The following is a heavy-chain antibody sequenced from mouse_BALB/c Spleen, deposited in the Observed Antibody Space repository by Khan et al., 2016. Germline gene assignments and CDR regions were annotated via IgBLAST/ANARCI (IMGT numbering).Heavy chain of an antibody. V-gene: IGHV9-3-1*01. CDR2: INTYTGEP. CDR3: ARPDYGSSRGFAY. D-gene: IGHD1-1*01. CDR1: GYTFTNYG. Sequence: QIQLVQSGPELKKPGETVRISCKASGYTFTNYGMNWVKQAPGKGLKWMGWINTYTGEPTYADDFKGRFAFSLETSASTANLQINNLKNEDTATYFCARPDYGSSRGFAYWGQGTLVTVSA. J-gene: IGHJ3*01.